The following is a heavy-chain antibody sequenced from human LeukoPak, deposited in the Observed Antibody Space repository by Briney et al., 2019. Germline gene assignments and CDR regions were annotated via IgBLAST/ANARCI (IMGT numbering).Heavy chain of an antibody. Sequence: SETLSLTCSVSGGDISTYHWSWIRQSPGEAFEYIGNVYYSGSANYNPSLRSRVTISVDVSKNQFSLNVRSVTAADTAVYYCARGSGSYGFFDVWGQGTLVTVSA. CDR1: GGDISTYH. CDR3: ARGSGSYGFFDV. V-gene: IGHV4-59*13. D-gene: IGHD5-18*01. CDR2: VYYSGSA. J-gene: IGHJ4*02.